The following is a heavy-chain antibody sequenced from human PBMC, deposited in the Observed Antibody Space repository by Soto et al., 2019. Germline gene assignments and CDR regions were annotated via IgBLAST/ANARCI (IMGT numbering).Heavy chain of an antibody. CDR1: GFTFSSYA. CDR3: AKPRIGYYYDSSGLDY. D-gene: IGHD3-22*01. CDR2: ISGSGGST. J-gene: IGHJ4*02. V-gene: IGHV3-23*01. Sequence: GGSLRLSCAASGFTFSSYAMSWVRQAPGKGLEWVSAISGSGGSTYYADSVKGRFTISRDNSKNTLYLQMNSLRAEDTAVYYCAKPRIGYYYDSSGLDYWGQGTLVTVSS.